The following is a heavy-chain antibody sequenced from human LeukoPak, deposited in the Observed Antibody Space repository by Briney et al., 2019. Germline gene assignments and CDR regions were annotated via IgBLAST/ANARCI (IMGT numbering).Heavy chain of an antibody. CDR1: GGSISSSSYY. Sequence: SETLSLTCTVSGGSISSSSYYWGWIRQPPGKGLEWIGSIYYSGSTYYNPSLKSRVTISVDTSKNQFSLKLSSVTAADTAVYYCARSIAAAGSGYYYYYYMDVWGKGTTVTVSS. CDR2: IYYSGST. V-gene: IGHV4-39*07. CDR3: ARSIAAAGSGYYYYYYMDV. D-gene: IGHD6-13*01. J-gene: IGHJ6*03.